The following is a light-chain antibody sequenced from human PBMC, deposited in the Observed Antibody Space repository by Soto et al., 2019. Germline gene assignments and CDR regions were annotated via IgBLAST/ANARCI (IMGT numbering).Light chain of an antibody. J-gene: IGKJ1*01. V-gene: IGKV3-15*01. Sequence: EIVMTQSPATLSVCPGARATLSCRASHSVSSNLGWYQQKPGQAPRLLIYGASTRATGIPARFSGSVSVTELTLTISSLQSEDFAVYYCQKYNNWPPWTFGQGTKVDIK. CDR1: HSVSSN. CDR2: GAS. CDR3: QKYNNWPPWT.